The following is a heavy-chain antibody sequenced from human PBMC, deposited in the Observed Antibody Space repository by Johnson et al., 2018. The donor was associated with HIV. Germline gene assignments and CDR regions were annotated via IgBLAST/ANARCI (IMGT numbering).Heavy chain of an antibody. D-gene: IGHD1-20*01. CDR3: AKVTLTESAFDI. J-gene: IGHJ3*02. CDR1: GFTFDDYA. V-gene: IGHV3-9*01. CDR2: ISWNSGSI. Sequence: VQLVESGGGLVQPGRSLRLSCAASGFTFDDYAMHWVRQAPGKGLEWVSGISWNSGSIGYADSVKGRFTISRDNAKNSLYLQMNSLRAEDTALYYCAKVTLTESAFDIWGQGTMVTVSS.